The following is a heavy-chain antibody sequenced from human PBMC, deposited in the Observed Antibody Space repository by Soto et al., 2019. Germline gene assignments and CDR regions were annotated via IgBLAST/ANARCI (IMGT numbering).Heavy chain of an antibody. D-gene: IGHD2-15*01. Sequence: QVQLVQSGAEVKKPGSSVKVSCKASGGTFSSYAISWVRQAPGQGLEWMGGIIPIFGTANYAQKFQGRVTITADESTXTXYSXLSSMRSEDTALYYCARESRYCSGGSCYFLPGIDYWGQGTLVTVSS. V-gene: IGHV1-69*12. CDR2: IIPIFGTA. CDR3: ARESRYCSGGSCYFLPGIDY. J-gene: IGHJ4*02. CDR1: GGTFSSYA.